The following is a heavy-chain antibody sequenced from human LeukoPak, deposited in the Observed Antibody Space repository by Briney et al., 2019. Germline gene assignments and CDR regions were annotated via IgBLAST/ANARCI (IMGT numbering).Heavy chain of an antibody. J-gene: IGHJ4*02. V-gene: IGHV1-18*01. CDR2: ISAYNGNT. CDR1: GYTFTSYG. Sequence: ASVKVSCKASGYTFTSYGISWVRQAPGQGLEWMGWISAYNGNTNYAQKLQGRVTMTTDTSTSTAYMELRSLRSDDTAVYYCASSIAFGGVIATMGFFFDYWGQGTLVTVSS. CDR3: ASSIAFGGVIATMGFFFDY. D-gene: IGHD3-16*02.